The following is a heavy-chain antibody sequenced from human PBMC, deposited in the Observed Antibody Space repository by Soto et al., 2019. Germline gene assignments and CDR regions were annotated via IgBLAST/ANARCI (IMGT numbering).Heavy chain of an antibody. D-gene: IGHD3-22*01. CDR2: ISSSSSNI. V-gene: IGHV3-48*01. CDR3: AKDTHYHDSSGYYVFDY. Sequence: GGSLRLSCAGSGFTFSSYGMTWVRQAPGKGLEWVSFISSSSSNINYADSVKGRFTISRDNAKNSLYLQMNSLRAEDTAVYYCAKDTHYHDSSGYYVFDYWGQGTLVTVSS. CDR1: GFTFSSYG. J-gene: IGHJ4*02.